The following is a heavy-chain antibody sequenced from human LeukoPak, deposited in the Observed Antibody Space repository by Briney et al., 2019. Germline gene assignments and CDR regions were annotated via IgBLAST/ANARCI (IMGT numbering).Heavy chain of an antibody. V-gene: IGHV4-39*07. D-gene: IGHD1-26*01. Sequence: SETLSLTCTVSGGSISSSSYYWGWIRQPPGKGLEWIGSIYYSVSTYYNPSLKSRVTISVDTSKNQFSLKLSSVTAADTAVYYCARGWGEWELEEGTTFDYWGQGTLVTVSS. CDR1: GGSISSSSYY. CDR3: ARGWGEWELEEGTTFDY. J-gene: IGHJ4*02. CDR2: IYYSVST.